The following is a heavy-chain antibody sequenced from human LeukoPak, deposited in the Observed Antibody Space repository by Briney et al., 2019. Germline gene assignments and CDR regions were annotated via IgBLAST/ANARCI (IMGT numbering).Heavy chain of an antibody. Sequence: TSETLSLTCTVSGGSISSYYWSWIRQPPGKGLEWIGEINHSGSTNYNPSLKSRVTISVDTSKNQFSLKLSSVTAADTAVYYCARAKNTAMGYYFDYWGQGTLVTVSS. V-gene: IGHV4-34*01. J-gene: IGHJ4*02. D-gene: IGHD5-18*01. CDR2: INHSGST. CDR1: GGSISSYY. CDR3: ARAKNTAMGYYFDY.